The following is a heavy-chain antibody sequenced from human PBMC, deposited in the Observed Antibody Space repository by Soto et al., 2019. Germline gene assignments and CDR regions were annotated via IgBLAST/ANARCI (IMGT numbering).Heavy chain of an antibody. Sequence: GGSLRLSCAASGFTFSSYRMHWVRQAPGKGLEWVAVIWYDGSNKYYADSVKGRFTISRDNSKNTLYLQMNSLRAEDTAVYYCARDPLTGTTVAFDIWGQGTMVTVSS. CDR3: ARDPLTGTTVAFDI. J-gene: IGHJ3*02. CDR2: IWYDGSNK. D-gene: IGHD1-20*01. V-gene: IGHV3-33*01. CDR1: GFTFSSYR.